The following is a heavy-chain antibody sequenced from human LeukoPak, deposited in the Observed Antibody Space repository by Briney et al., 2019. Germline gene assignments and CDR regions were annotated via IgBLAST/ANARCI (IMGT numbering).Heavy chain of an antibody. Sequence: NPSETLSLTCTVSGGYISSYYWSWIRQPPGKGLEWIGEINHSGSTNYNPSLKSRVTISVDTSKNQFSLKLSSVTAADTAVYYCARLGTSRDPFGDFMDVWGKGTTVTVSS. CDR3: ARLGTSRDPFGDFMDV. CDR1: GGYISSYY. D-gene: IGHD3-3*01. V-gene: IGHV4-34*01. J-gene: IGHJ6*03. CDR2: INHSGST.